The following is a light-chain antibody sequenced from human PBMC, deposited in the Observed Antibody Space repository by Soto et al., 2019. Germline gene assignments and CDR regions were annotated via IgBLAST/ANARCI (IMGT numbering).Light chain of an antibody. Sequence: VLSQSPDTLSLPPGERATLSCRASQSISSYLAWYQQKPGQAPRLLIYGASSRATGIPDRFSGSGSGTDFTLTISSLEPEDFAVYYCQQRSNWPPFGGGTKVAI. CDR3: QQRSNWPP. CDR2: GAS. V-gene: IGKV3-11*01. J-gene: IGKJ4*01. CDR1: QSISSY.